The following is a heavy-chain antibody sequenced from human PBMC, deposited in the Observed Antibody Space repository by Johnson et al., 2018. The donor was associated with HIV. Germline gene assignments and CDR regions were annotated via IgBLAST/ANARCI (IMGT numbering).Heavy chain of an antibody. Sequence: MLLVESGGGLVQPGGSLRLSCAASGFTVNSNYMSWVRQAPGKGLEWVSVIYSGGSTYYADSVKGRFTISRDNSKNTLYLQMNSLRAEDTAVYYCARERDPERGSQQSGVYAFYIWGQGTMVTVSS. CDR2: IYSGGST. J-gene: IGHJ3*02. D-gene: IGHD3-10*01. CDR1: GFTVNSNY. V-gene: IGHV3-66*01. CDR3: ARERDPERGSQQSGVYAFYI.